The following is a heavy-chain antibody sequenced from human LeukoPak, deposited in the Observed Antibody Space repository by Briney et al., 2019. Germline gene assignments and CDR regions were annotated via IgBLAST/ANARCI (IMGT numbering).Heavy chain of an antibody. Sequence: SQTLSLTCAVSGGSISSGGYSWSWIRQPPGKGLEWIGYIYHSGSTYYNPSLKSRVTISVDRSKNQFSLKLSSVTAADTAVYYCAMSYGDYPYYFDYWGQGTLVTVSS. CDR1: GGSISSGGYS. J-gene: IGHJ4*02. CDR3: AMSYGDYPYYFDY. D-gene: IGHD4-17*01. V-gene: IGHV4-30-2*01. CDR2: IYHSGST.